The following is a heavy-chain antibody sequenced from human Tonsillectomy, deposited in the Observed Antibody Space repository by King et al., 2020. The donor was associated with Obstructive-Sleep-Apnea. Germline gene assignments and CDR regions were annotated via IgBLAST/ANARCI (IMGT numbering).Heavy chain of an antibody. D-gene: IGHD4-17*01. CDR3: ATVAVATATFYFDY. V-gene: IGHV1-2*02. CDR1: GYTFTGYY. CDR2: INPYSGGT. J-gene: IGHJ4*02. Sequence: VQLVESGAEVKKPGASVKVSCKASGYTFTGYYIHWVRQAPGHGLEWMGWINPYSGGTNYAQKFQGRVTMTRETSISTAYMELSSLRSDDTAVYYCATVAVATATFYFDYWGQGTLVTVSS.